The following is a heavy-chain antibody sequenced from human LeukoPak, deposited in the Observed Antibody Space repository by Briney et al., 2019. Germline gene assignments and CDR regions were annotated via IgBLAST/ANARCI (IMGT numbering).Heavy chain of an antibody. CDR1: GGSISSYY. CDR2: TYYSGTT. V-gene: IGHV4-59*01. J-gene: IGHJ4*02. Sequence: SETLSLTCTVSGGSISSYYWSWIRQPPGKGLEWIGYTYYSGTTNYNPSLKSRVTISVDTSKNQFSLKLSSVTAADTAVYYCARGVYIAAAQYAYWGQGTLVTVSS. CDR3: ARGVYIAAAQYAY. D-gene: IGHD6-13*01.